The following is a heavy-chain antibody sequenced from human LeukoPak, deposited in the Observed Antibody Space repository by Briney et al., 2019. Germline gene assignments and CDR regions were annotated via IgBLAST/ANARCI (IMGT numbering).Heavy chain of an antibody. CDR1: GGSFSGYY. V-gene: IGHV4-34*01. CDR3: ARSPRRDGYNWGFDY. J-gene: IGHJ4*02. CDR2: INHSGST. Sequence: SEALSLTCAVYGGSFSGYYWSWIRQPPGKGLEWIGEINHSGSTNYNPSLKSRVTISVDTSKNQFSLKLSSVTAADTAVYYCARSPRRDGYNWGFDYWGQGTLVTVSS. D-gene: IGHD5-24*01.